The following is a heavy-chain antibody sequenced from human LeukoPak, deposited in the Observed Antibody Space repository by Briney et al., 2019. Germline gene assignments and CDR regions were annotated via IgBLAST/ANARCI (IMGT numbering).Heavy chain of an antibody. J-gene: IGHJ6*04. CDR3: ATAPILRGEAGEQYKYGMDP. V-gene: IGHV4-4*02. D-gene: IGHD1-1*01. CDR1: VGSLCSGNW. Sequence: PSGTLSLTCAVSVGSLCSGNWWSWVRQSPGKGLEWIGEVYHNGTPNYNPSLKSRVTISADTFKNHFSLKLTSVTAADTAVYYCATAPILRGEAGEQYKYGMDPWGAGTTVIVSS. CDR2: VYHNGTP.